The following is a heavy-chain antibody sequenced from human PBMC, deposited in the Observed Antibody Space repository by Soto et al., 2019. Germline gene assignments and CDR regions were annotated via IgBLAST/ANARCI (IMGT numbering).Heavy chain of an antibody. J-gene: IGHJ5*02. CDR2: IYYSGST. CDR1: GGSISSGGYY. CDR3: ASEGRYSSGWYPRGWFDP. V-gene: IGHV4-31*03. Sequence: PSETLSLTCTVSGGSISSGGYYWSWIRQHPGKGLEWIGYIYYSGSTYYNPSLKSRVTISVDTSKNQFSLKLSSVTAADTAVYYCASEGRYSSGWYPRGWFDPWGQGTLVTVSS. D-gene: IGHD6-19*01.